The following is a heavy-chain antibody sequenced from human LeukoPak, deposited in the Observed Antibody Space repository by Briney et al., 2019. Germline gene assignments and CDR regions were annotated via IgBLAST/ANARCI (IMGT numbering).Heavy chain of an antibody. D-gene: IGHD6-13*01. V-gene: IGHV3-23*01. J-gene: IGHJ4*02. CDR2: ITNSGDNT. Sequence: VASVKVSCKASGGTFSSYAISWVRQAPGKGLEWVSVITNSGDNTYYADSVKGRFTISRDNSKNTLYLQINSLRAEDTAIYYCAKAPMEDSWYIHFDYWGQGTLVTVAS. CDR1: GGTFSSYA. CDR3: AKAPMEDSWYIHFDY.